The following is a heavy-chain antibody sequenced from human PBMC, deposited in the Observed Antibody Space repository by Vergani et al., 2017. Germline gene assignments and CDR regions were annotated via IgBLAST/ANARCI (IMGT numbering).Heavy chain of an antibody. J-gene: IGHJ4*02. V-gene: IGHV1-69*12. CDR2: IIPIFGTA. CDR3: ARQTTYYYDSSGEGTFDY. D-gene: IGHD3-22*01. CDR1: GGTFSSYA. Sequence: HVQLVHPGAEVKKPGSSVQVSCKAPGGTFSSYAISWVRQAPGQGLEWMGVIIPIFGTANYAQKFQGRVTITADESTSTAYMELSSLRSEDTAVYYCARQTTYYYDSSGEGTFDYWGQGTLVTVSS.